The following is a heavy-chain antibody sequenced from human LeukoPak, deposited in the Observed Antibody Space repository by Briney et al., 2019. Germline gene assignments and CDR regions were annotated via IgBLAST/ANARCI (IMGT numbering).Heavy chain of an antibody. CDR2: INTGNGNT. V-gene: IGHV1-3*03. CDR1: GYTFTNCA. Sequence: ASVKVSCKASGYTFTNCAMHWVRQAPGQRLEWMGWINTGNGNTKYSQEFQGRVTITRDTSANTAYMELSSLRSEDTAVYYCATTLWGGTVEMATMSDYWGQGTLVTVSS. J-gene: IGHJ4*02. D-gene: IGHD5-24*01. CDR3: ATTLWGGTVEMATMSDY.